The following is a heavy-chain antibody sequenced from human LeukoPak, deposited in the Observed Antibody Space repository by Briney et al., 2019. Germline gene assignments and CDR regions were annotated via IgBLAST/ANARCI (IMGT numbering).Heavy chain of an antibody. V-gene: IGHV1-24*01. Sequence: ASVKVSCKVSGYILTELSMHWVRQAPGKGLEWMGGFDPEDGETIYAQKFQGRITMTEDTSTDTAYMELSSLRSGDTAVYYCATHSSGYYYVNPLWQHWGQGTLVTVSS. D-gene: IGHD3-22*01. CDR3: ATHSSGYYYVNPLWQH. CDR1: GYILTELS. J-gene: IGHJ1*01. CDR2: FDPEDGET.